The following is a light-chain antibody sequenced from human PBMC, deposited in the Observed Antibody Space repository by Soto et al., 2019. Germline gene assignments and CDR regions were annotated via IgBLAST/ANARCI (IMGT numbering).Light chain of an antibody. J-gene: IGKJ4*01. V-gene: IGKV1-9*01. Sequence: DIQLPQSPSFLSASVGERVPITCRASQGISSYLAWYQQKPGKAPKLLIYDASTLQSGVPSRFSGSGSGTDFTLTISSLQPEDFATYYCQQLNSYPLTVGGGNKVDIK. CDR3: QQLNSYPLT. CDR2: DAS. CDR1: QGISSY.